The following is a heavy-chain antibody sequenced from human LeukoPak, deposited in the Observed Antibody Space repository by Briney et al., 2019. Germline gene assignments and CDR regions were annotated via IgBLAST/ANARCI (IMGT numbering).Heavy chain of an antibody. J-gene: IGHJ4*02. V-gene: IGHV3-23*01. CDR2: ISGSGNST. CDR3: ARDLRGGSGYSSSWYEVSDY. CDR1: GFTFSSYA. Sequence: GGSLRVSCAASGFTFSSYAMSWVRQAPGKGLEWVSTISGSGNSTYYADPVKGRFTISRDNSKNTLYLQMNSLRAEDTAVYYCARDLRGGSGYSSSWYEVSDYWGQGTLVTVSS. D-gene: IGHD6-13*01.